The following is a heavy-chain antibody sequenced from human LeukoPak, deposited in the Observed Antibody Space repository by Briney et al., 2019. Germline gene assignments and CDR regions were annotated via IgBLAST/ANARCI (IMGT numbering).Heavy chain of an antibody. CDR1: GFSFSIYW. D-gene: IGHD5-18*01. CDR2: IKQDGSEK. Sequence: PGGSLRLSCAASGFSFSIYWMTWVRQAPGKGLEWVASIKQDGSEKYYVDSVKGRFTISRDNTKNSQNLQMNSLRGEETTVYYCASERGRDTHWGQGTLVTVSS. J-gene: IGHJ1*01. V-gene: IGHV3-7*04. CDR3: ASERGRDTH.